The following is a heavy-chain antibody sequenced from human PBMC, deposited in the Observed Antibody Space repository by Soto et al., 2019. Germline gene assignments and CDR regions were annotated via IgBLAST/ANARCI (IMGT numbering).Heavy chain of an antibody. J-gene: IGHJ1*01. CDR2: MDPITGGT. Sequence: SGKGGSKDAWYKVATDYAYWVLQAPVRGLEWVGLMDPITGGTDYEERLRDRVTMTRDTSINTAYMELRRLRYDDKAIYFSARAREAASQFYSHHGMEGWGQGTRVTVYS. D-gene: IGHD2-15*01. CDR3: ARAREAASQFYSHHGMEG. CDR1: WYKVATDY. V-gene: IGHV1-2*02.